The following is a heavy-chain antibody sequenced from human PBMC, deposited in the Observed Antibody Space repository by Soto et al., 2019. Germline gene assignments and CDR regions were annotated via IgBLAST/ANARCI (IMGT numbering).Heavy chain of an antibody. J-gene: IGHJ6*02. CDR1: GFTFDDYA. V-gene: IGHV3-9*01. D-gene: IGHD3-22*01. CDR2: ISWNSGSI. CDR3: AKDPTYDSSGYYFYYGMDV. Sequence: GGSLRLSCAASGFTFDDYAMHWVRQAPGKGLEWVSGISWNSGSIGYAESMKGRFTISRDNSKNTLYLQLNSLRAADTAVYYCAKDPTYDSSGYYFYYGMDVWGQGTTVTVSS.